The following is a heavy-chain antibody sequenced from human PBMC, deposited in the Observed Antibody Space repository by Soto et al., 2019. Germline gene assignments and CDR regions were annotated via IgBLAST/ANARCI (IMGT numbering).Heavy chain of an antibody. J-gene: IGHJ4*02. D-gene: IGHD1-26*01. CDR1: GGTFSSYA. V-gene: IGHV1-69*01. CDR3: ARGHPMELLLVYFDY. Sequence: QVQLVQSGAEVKKPGSSVKVSCQSSGGTFSSYAISWVRQAPGQGLEWMGGIIPICGTANYAQKFQGRVTITADESTSTAYMELSSLISEDTAVYYCARGHPMELLLVYFDYWGQGTLVTVSS. CDR2: IIPICGTA.